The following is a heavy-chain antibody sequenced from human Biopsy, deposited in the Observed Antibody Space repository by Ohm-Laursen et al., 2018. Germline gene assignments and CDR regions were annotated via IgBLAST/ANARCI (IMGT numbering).Heavy chain of an antibody. D-gene: IGHD1-26*01. V-gene: IGHV4-59*08. CDR3: ARHAPSYSGSYWRYFDL. CDR2: IYYTGST. Sequence: SQTLSLTCTVSGGFISSYYWSWIRQPPGKGLEWIGYIYYTGSTNYNPSLKSQVTISVDTSMNHLSLRLTSVTAADTAVYYCARHAPSYSGSYWRYFDLWGRGTLVTVSS. J-gene: IGHJ2*01. CDR1: GGFISSYY.